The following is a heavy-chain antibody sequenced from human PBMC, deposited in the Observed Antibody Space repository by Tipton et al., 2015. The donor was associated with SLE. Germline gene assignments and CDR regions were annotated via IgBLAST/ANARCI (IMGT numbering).Heavy chain of an antibody. CDR1: GGSISSYY. CDR3: ARTLDALDI. CDR2: IYYSGST. J-gene: IGHJ3*02. V-gene: IGHV4-59*08. Sequence: TLSLTCTVSGGSISSYYWSWIRQPPGKGLEWFGYIYYSGSTNYNPSLKSRVTISVDTSKDQFSLKLTAVTAADTAVYYCARTLDALDIWGQGTLVTVSS.